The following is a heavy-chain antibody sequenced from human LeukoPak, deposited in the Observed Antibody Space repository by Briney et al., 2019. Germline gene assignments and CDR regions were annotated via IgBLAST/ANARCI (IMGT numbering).Heavy chain of an antibody. D-gene: IGHD1-26*01. CDR3: ARHGGTLDYFDS. V-gene: IGHV4-59*08. CDR2: IYYGGTT. J-gene: IGHJ4*02. Sequence: PSETLSLTCSVSNGSISTYYCCWIRQSPPQGMEWIGYIYYGGTTSSNPPLNSRVTISVHSPKNHFSLRLTSLTAADTALYYCARHGGTLDYFDSWGPGSLVIVSS. CDR1: NGSISTYY.